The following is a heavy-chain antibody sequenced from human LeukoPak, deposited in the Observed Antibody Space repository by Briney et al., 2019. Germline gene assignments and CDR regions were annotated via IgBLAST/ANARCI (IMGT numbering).Heavy chain of an antibody. CDR2: IFYTGDT. Sequence: SETLSLTCPVSAGSITTYYWSWIRQPPGKGLEWVGYIFYTGDTSHSPSLKSRVTISLDTSKNQFSLKLSSVTAADTAVYYCARLKVGAYFDLWGRGTLVTVSS. V-gene: IGHV4-59*08. D-gene: IGHD3-16*01. CDR3: ARLKVGAYFDL. CDR1: AGSITTYY. J-gene: IGHJ2*01.